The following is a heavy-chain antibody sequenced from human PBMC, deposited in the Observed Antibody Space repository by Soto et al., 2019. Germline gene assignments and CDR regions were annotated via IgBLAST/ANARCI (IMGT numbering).Heavy chain of an antibody. CDR1: CGSISSYY. D-gene: IGHD2-15*01. CDR3: ARVCSGGSCYAGYYYGMDV. V-gene: IGHV4-4*07. Sequence: PSETLSLTCTVSCGSISSYYWSWIRQPAGKGLEWIGRIYTSGSTNYNPSLKSRVTMSVDTSKNQFSLKLSSVTAADTAVYYCARVCSGGSCYAGYYYGMDVWGQGTTVTVSS. J-gene: IGHJ6*02. CDR2: IYTSGST.